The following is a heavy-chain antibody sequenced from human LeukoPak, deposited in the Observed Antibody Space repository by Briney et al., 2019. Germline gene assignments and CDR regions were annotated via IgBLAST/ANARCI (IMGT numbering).Heavy chain of an antibody. J-gene: IGHJ3*02. CDR3: ARARQIISHHAFDI. Sequence: VASVKVSCKASGGTFSSYAISWVRQAPGQGREWMGGIIPIFGTANYAQKFQGRVTITADESTSTAYMELSSLRSEDTAVYYCARARQIISHHAFDIWGQGTMVTVSS. V-gene: IGHV1-69*13. D-gene: IGHD3-10*01. CDR1: GGTFSSYA. CDR2: IIPIFGTA.